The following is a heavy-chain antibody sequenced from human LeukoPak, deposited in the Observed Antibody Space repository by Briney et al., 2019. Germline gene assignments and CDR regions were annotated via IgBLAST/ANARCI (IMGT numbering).Heavy chain of an antibody. CDR3: AIAMTGYYDFWY. Sequence: SETLSLTCAVYGGSFSGYYWSWIRQPPGKGLEWIGEINHSGSTNYNPSLKSRVTISVDTSKNQLSQKLSSVTAADTAVYYCAIAMTGYYDFWYWGQGTLVTVSS. V-gene: IGHV4-34*01. CDR1: GGSFSGYY. J-gene: IGHJ4*02. CDR2: INHSGST. D-gene: IGHD3-3*01.